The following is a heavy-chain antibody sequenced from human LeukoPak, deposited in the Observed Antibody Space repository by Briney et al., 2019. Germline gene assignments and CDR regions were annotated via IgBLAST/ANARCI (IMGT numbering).Heavy chain of an antibody. CDR2: IYPGDSDT. CDR1: GYSFTSYW. V-gene: IGHV5-51*01. Sequence: GESLKISCKGSGYSFTSYWIGWVRQMPGKGLEWMGIIYPGDSDTRYSPSFQGQVTISADKSISTAYLQWSSLKASDTAMYYCARQLSSGYYRGEFDYWGQGTLVTVSS. J-gene: IGHJ4*02. D-gene: IGHD3-22*01. CDR3: ARQLSSGYYRGEFDY.